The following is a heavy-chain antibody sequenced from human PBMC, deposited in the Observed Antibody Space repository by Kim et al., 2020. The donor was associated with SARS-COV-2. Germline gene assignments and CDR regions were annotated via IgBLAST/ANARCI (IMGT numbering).Heavy chain of an antibody. D-gene: IGHD3-16*01. CDR2: ISSNGGST. CDR3: VKDRITFGGRSWFDP. V-gene: IGHV3-64D*09. Sequence: GGSLRLSCSASGFTFSSYAMHWVRQAPGKGLEYVSAISSNGGSTYYADSVKGRFTISRDNSKNTLYLQMSSLRAEDTAVYYCVKDRITFGGRSWFDPWGQGTLVTVSS. CDR1: GFTFSSYA. J-gene: IGHJ5*02.